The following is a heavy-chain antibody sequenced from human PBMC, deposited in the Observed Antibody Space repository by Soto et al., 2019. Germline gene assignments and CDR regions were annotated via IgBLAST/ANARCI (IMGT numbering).Heavy chain of an antibody. V-gene: IGHV3-11*05. D-gene: IGHD3-16*01. CDR3: VRRGGGGHFDS. J-gene: IGHJ4*02. Sequence: QIQLVESGGGLVKSGGSLRLSCAASGFSFSDYYMTWIRQAPGKGLEWLSYISPKSNYREYADSVKGRHTISRDNAKKSLSLQINSLRADDTGVYYCVRRGGGGHFDSWGQGTLVTVSS. CDR2: ISPKSNYR. CDR1: GFSFSDYY.